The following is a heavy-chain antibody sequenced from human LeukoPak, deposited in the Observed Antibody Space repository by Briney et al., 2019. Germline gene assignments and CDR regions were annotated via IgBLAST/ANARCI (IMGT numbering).Heavy chain of an antibody. CDR3: TKVTSTGSCYQSDY. J-gene: IGHJ4*02. D-gene: IGHD2-15*01. CDR2: LSSGGGSP. V-gene: IGHV3-23*01. CDR1: GFTFSDYY. Sequence: GGSLRLSCAASGFTFSDYYMSWIRQAPGKGLEWISGLSSGGGSPYYADSVKGRFTISRDNSKNTLFLQMNSLRAEDTAIYYCTKVTSTGSCYQSDYWGQGTLVTVSS.